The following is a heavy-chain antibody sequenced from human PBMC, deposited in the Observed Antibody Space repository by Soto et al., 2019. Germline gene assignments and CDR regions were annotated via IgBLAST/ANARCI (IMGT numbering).Heavy chain of an antibody. CDR2: IKQDGSEK. J-gene: IGHJ6*02. Sequence: PGGSLRLSCAASGFTFSSYWMSWVRQAPGKGLEWVANIKQDGSEKYYVDSVKGRFTISRDNAKNSLYLQMNSLRAEDTAVDYCARELLWFGEVLPPTYYYYGMDVWGQGTTVTVSS. CDR3: ARELLWFGEVLPPTYYYYGMDV. CDR1: GFTFSSYW. V-gene: IGHV3-7*01. D-gene: IGHD3-10*01.